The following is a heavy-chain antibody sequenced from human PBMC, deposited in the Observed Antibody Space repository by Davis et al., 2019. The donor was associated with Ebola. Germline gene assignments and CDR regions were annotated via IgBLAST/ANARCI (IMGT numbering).Heavy chain of an antibody. CDR3: ARDGSRWFGELLTANYYYYGMDV. V-gene: IGHV3-30*04. Sequence: GESLKISCAASGFTFSSYAMHWVRQAPGKGLEWVAVISYDGSNKYYADSVKGRFTISRDNSKNTLYLQMNSLRAEDTAVYYCARDGSRWFGELLTANYYYYGMDVWGKGTTVTVSS. CDR2: ISYDGSNK. J-gene: IGHJ6*04. D-gene: IGHD3-10*01. CDR1: GFTFSSYA.